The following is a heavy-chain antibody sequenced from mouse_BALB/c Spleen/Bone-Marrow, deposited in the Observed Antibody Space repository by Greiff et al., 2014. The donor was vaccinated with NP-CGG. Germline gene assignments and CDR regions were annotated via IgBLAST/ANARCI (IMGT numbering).Heavy chain of an antibody. CDR2: INPSNGGT. CDR1: GYTFTSYN. J-gene: IGHJ1*01. D-gene: IGHD2-1*01. Sequence: VQLQQSGAELVKPGASVKLSRKASGYTFTSYNMYWVKQRPGQGLEWIGEINPSNGGTNFNEKFKSKATLTVDKSSSTAYMQLSSLTSEDSAVYYCTRSYYGNYFDVWGAGTTVTVSS. CDR3: TRSYYGNYFDV. V-gene: IGHV1S81*02.